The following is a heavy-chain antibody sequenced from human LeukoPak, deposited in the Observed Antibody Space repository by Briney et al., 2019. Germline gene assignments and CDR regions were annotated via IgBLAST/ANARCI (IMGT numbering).Heavy chain of an antibody. V-gene: IGHV3-74*01. Sequence: GGSLRLSCAASGFTFSSYWMHWVRQAPGKGLVWVSRINSDGSSTIYADSVKGRFTISRDNAKNTLYLQMNSLRAEDTAVYYCASGSRRDGYNFVTDWGQGTLVTVSS. CDR2: INSDGSST. J-gene: IGHJ4*02. D-gene: IGHD5-24*01. CDR3: ASGSRRDGYNFVTD. CDR1: GFTFSSYW.